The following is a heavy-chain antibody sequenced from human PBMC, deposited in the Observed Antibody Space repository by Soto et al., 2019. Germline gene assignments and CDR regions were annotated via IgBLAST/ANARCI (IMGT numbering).Heavy chain of an antibody. D-gene: IGHD6-13*01. CDR2: IYSGGST. Sequence: PGGSLRLSCAASGFTVSSNYMCWVRQAPGKGLEWVSVIYSGGSTYYADSVKGRFTISRHNSKNTLYLQMNSLRAEDTAVYYCAITVAAAGTGVFYYYYYMDVWGKGTTVTVSS. CDR1: GFTVSSNY. V-gene: IGHV3-53*04. CDR3: AITVAAAGTGVFYYYYYMDV. J-gene: IGHJ6*03.